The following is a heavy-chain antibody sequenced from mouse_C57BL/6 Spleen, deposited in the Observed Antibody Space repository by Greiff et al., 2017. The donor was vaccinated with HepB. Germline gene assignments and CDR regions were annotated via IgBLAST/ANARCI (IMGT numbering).Heavy chain of an antibody. Sequence: ESGPGLVKPSQSLSLTCSVTGYSIPSGYYWNWIRQFPGNKLEWMGYISYDGSNNYNPSLKNRISITRDTSKNQCFLKLNSVTTEDTATYYCARYYYGSSIDYWGQGTTLTVSS. CDR2: ISYDGSN. J-gene: IGHJ2*01. CDR1: GYSIPSGYY. V-gene: IGHV3-6*01. CDR3: ARYYYGSSIDY. D-gene: IGHD1-1*01.